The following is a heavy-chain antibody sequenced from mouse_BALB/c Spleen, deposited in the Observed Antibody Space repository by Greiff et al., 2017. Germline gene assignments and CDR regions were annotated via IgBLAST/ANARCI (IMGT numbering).Heavy chain of an antibody. CDR1: GYAFTNYL. V-gene: IGHV1-54*01. CDR3: ARRDLLFGYAMDY. J-gene: IGHJ4*01. CDR2: INPGSGGT. Sequence: VHLVESGAELVRPGTSVKVSCKASGYAFTNYLIAWVKQRPGQGLEWIGVINPGSGGTNYNEKFKGKATLTADKSSSTAYMQLSSLTSDDSAVYFCARRDLLFGYAMDYWGQGTSVTVSS. D-gene: IGHD2-1*01.